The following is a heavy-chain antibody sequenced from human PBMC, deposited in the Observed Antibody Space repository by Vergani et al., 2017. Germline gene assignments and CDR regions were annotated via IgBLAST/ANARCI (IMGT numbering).Heavy chain of an antibody. Sequence: EVQLVESGGGLVKPGGSLRLSCAASGFTFSNVWMSWVRQAPGKGLEWVGRIKSKNDGGTTEYAAPVKGRFTISRDDSKNTLYLQMNSLKTEDTAGYHCTTVSRFGEFLLCIYYYSGMDVWGQGTTVTVSS. V-gene: IGHV3-15*01. CDR3: TTVSRFGEFLLCIYYYSGMDV. CDR2: IKSKNDGGTT. CDR1: GFTFSNVW. D-gene: IGHD3-10*01. J-gene: IGHJ6*02.